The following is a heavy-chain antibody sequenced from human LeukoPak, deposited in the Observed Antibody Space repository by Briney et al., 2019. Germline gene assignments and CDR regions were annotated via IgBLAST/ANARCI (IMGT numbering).Heavy chain of an antibody. CDR3: ARAVAGYFDY. J-gene: IGHJ4*02. V-gene: IGHV3-15*01. CDR1: GFTFSNAW. Sequence: PGGSLRLSCAASGFTFSNAWMSWVRQAPGKGLEWFGRIKSKTDGGTTDYAAPVKGRFTISRDDSKNTLYLQMNSLKTEDTAVYYCARAVAGYFDYWGQGTLVTVSS. D-gene: IGHD6-19*01. CDR2: IKSKTDGGTT.